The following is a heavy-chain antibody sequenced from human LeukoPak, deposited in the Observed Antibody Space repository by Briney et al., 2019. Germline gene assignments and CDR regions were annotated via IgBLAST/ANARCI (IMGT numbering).Heavy chain of an antibody. Sequence: TGGALRLSCAASGFTFSSYAMSWVRQAPGKGLEWVSAISGSGGSTYYADSVKGRFTISRDNSKNTLYLQMNSLRAEDTAVYYCAKDQTTIFGLVNVRWFDPWGQGTLVTVSS. D-gene: IGHD3-3*01. CDR2: ISGSGGST. CDR3: AKDQTTIFGLVNVRWFDP. V-gene: IGHV3-23*01. CDR1: GFTFSSYA. J-gene: IGHJ5*02.